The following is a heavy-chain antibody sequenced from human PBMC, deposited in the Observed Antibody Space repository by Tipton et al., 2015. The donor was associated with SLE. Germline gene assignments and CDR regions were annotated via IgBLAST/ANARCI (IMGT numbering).Heavy chain of an antibody. CDR3: AAQPVAGLWYFDL. J-gene: IGHJ2*01. CDR1: GCSISSYY. D-gene: IGHD1-14*01. CDR2: IYYSGST. V-gene: IGHV4-59*01. Sequence: LRLSCTVSGCSISSYYWSWIRQPPGKGLEWIGYIYYSGSTNYNPSLKSRVTISVDTSKNQFSLKLSSVTAADTAVYYCAAQPVAGLWYFDLWGRGTLVTVSS.